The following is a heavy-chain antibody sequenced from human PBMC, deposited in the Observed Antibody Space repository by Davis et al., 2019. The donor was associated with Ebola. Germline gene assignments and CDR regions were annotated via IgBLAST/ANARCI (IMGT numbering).Heavy chain of an antibody. CDR3: ARDGGGAAAGLDY. Sequence: PGGSLRLSCAASGFTFSSYAMHWVRQAPGKGLEWVAVISYDGSNKYYADSVKGRFTISRDNSKNTLYLQMNSLRAEDTAVYYCARDGGGAAAGLDYWGQGTLVTVSS. D-gene: IGHD6-13*01. CDR2: ISYDGSNK. CDR1: GFTFSSYA. J-gene: IGHJ4*02. V-gene: IGHV3-30*04.